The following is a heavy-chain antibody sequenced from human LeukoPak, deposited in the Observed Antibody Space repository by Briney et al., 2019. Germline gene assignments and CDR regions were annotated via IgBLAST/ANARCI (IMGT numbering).Heavy chain of an antibody. J-gene: IGHJ6*03. CDR2: MNPNSGNT. D-gene: IGHD3-3*01. CDR3: AREIKGFDFWSGLGYYYYMDV. CDR1: GYTFTSYD. Sequence: GASVKVSCKASGYTFTSYDINWVRQATGQGLEWMGWMNPNSGNTGYAQKFQGRVTITRNTSISTAYMELSSLRSEDTAVYYCAREIKGFDFWSGLGYYYYMDVWGKGTTVTVSS. V-gene: IGHV1-8*03.